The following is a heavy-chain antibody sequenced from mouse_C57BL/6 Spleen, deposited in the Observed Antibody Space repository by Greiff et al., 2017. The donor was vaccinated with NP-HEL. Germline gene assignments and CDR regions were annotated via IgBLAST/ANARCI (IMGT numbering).Heavy chain of an antibody. CDR1: GYSFTGYY. Sequence: DVQLQESGPELVKPGASVKISCKASGYSFTGYYMHWVKQSSEKSLEWIGEINPSTGGTSYNQKFKGKATLTVDKSSSTAYMQLKSLTSEDSAVYYCARETTVVAGDYWGQGTTLTVSS. CDR3: ARETTVVAGDY. J-gene: IGHJ2*01. V-gene: IGHV1-43*01. CDR2: INPSTGGT. D-gene: IGHD1-1*01.